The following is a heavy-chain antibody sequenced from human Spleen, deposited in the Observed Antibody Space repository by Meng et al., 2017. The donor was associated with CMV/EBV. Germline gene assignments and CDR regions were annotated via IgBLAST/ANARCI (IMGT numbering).Heavy chain of an antibody. V-gene: IGHV3-23*03. CDR2: IYSGGSDT. CDR1: GFTFNNYA. CDR3: AKDSRRDYYDSSGYYHDGMDV. J-gene: IGHJ6*02. D-gene: IGHD3-22*01. Sequence: GESLKISCAASGFTFNNYAMSWVRQAPGEGLEWVSIIYSGGSDTYYADSVKGRFTISRDNSKNTLYLQMNSLRAGDTAIYYCAKDSRRDYYDSSGYYHDGMDVWGQGTTVTVSS.